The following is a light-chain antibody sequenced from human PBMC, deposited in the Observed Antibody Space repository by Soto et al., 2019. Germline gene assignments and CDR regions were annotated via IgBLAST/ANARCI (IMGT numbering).Light chain of an antibody. CDR2: GAS. CDR1: QSLSSSY. CDR3: QHFGGSPYN. V-gene: IGKV3-20*01. J-gene: IGKJ2*01. Sequence: EIVLTQSPDTLSLAPGDTATLSCRASQSLSSSYLAWYQQRPGQAPRLLIYGASSRATGIPDRFRGSGSGTDLTLSISRLEHEDFTEYYCQHFGGSPYNFGQGTKLKIK.